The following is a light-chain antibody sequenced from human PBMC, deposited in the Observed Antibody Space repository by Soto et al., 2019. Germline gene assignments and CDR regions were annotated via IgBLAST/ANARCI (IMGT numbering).Light chain of an antibody. CDR2: GNS. CDR1: SSNLEAGYD. J-gene: IGLJ1*01. V-gene: IGLV1-40*01. CDR3: QSYDSSLSGSDV. Sequence: QSVLTQPPSVSGAPGQRVTISCTGSSSNLEAGYDVHWYQQLPGTAPKLLIYGNSNRPSGVPDRFSGSKSGTSASLAITGLQAEDEADYYCQSYDSSLSGSDVFGTGTKVTVL.